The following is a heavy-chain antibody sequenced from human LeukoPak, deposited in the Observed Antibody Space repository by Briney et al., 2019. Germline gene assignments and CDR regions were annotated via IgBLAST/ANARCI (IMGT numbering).Heavy chain of an antibody. D-gene: IGHD3-3*01. CDR3: TRGPYYDSWSGAGY. V-gene: IGHV1-18*01. CDR1: GYTFRDFG. J-gene: IGHJ4*02. Sequence: ASVKVSCKASGYTFRDFGISWVRQAPGQGLEWMGWITTYNGNTNYIQKLQGRVTMTTDTSTSTAYMELRSLRSDDTAVYYCTRGPYYDSWSGAGYWGQGTLSPSPQ. CDR2: ITTYNGNT.